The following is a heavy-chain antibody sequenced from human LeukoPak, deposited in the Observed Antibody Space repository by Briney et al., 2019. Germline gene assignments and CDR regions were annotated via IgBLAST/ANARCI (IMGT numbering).Heavy chain of an antibody. Sequence: GASVKVSCKASGYTFTSYGISWVRQAAGQGLEWMGWISAYNGNTNYAQKLQGRVTMTTDTSTSTAYMELRSLRSDDTAVYYCARAGFRVLSGLVEYWGQGTLVTVSS. D-gene: IGHD3-10*01. CDR1: GYTFTSYG. CDR3: ARAGFRVLSGLVEY. CDR2: ISAYNGNT. V-gene: IGHV1-18*01. J-gene: IGHJ4*02.